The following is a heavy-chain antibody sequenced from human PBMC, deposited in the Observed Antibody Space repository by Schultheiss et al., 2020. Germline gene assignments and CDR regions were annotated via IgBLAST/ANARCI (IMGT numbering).Heavy chain of an antibody. J-gene: IGHJ6*02. CDR3: ARGLKYYDFWKGDEEEGREG. CDR2: IWYDGSNK. V-gene: IGHV3-33*01. CDR1: GFTFSSYG. Sequence: GGSLRLSCAASGFTFSSYGMHWVRQAPGKGLEWVAVIWYDGSNKYYADSVKGRFTISRDNSKNTLYLQMNSLRSEDTAVYYCARGLKYYDFWKGDEEEGREGGGQGTTVTVSS. D-gene: IGHD3-3*01.